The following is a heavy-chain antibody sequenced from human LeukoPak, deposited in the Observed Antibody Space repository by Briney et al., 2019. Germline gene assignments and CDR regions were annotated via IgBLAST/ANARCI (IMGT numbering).Heavy chain of an antibody. CDR1: GFTFSTFA. Sequence: PPGGSLRLSCAASGFTFSTFAMIWVRQAPGKGLEWVSAISGSGGSTYYADSVKGRFTISRDNSKNTLYLQMNSLRAEDTAVYYCAKDDRWLQFCCWGQGTLVTVSA. CDR3: AKDDRWLQFCC. V-gene: IGHV3-23*01. J-gene: IGHJ4*02. D-gene: IGHD5-24*01. CDR2: ISGSGGST.